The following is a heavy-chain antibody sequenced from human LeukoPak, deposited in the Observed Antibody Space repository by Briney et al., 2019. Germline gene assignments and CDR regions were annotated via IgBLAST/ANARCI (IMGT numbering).Heavy chain of an antibody. V-gene: IGHV4-4*07. D-gene: IGHD6-6*01. J-gene: IGHJ6*03. CDR2: IYTSGGT. CDR3: ARAKQVAYYYYYMDV. CDR1: GGSISSYY. Sequence: SETLSLTCTVSGGSISSYYWSWIRQPAGKGLEWIGRIYTSGGTNYNPSLKSRVTMSLDTSKNQFSLKLSSVTAADTAVYYCARAKQVAYYYYYMDVWGKGTTVTVSS.